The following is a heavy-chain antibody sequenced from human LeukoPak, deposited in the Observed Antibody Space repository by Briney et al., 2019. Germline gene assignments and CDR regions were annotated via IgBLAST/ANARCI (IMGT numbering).Heavy chain of an antibody. D-gene: IGHD2-15*01. CDR1: GASIRSGDYY. V-gene: IGHV4-30-4*01. J-gene: IGHJ3*02. CDR2: IYDSGST. CDR3: ARDCSGGSCYGASDI. Sequence: SETLSLTCTVSGASIRSGDYYWSWIRQPPGKGLEWIGYIYDSGSTYYNPSLKSRITISVDTSENRFSLKLSSVTATDTAVYYCARDCSGGSCYGASDIWGQGTMVTVSS.